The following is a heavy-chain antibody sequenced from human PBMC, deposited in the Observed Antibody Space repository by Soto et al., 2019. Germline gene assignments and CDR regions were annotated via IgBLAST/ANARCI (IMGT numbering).Heavy chain of an antibody. CDR1: GGSISSSSYY. Sequence: SETLSLTCTVSGGSISSSSYYWGWIRQPPGKGLEWIGSIYYSGSTYYNPSLKSRVTISVDTSKNQFSLKLSSVTAADTAVYYCARHIGDSGYPNLYYFDYWGQGTLVTVSS. D-gene: IGHD3-22*01. CDR2: IYYSGST. V-gene: IGHV4-39*01. J-gene: IGHJ4*02. CDR3: ARHIGDSGYPNLYYFDY.